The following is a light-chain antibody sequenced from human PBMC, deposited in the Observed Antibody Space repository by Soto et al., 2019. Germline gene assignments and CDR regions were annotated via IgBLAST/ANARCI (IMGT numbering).Light chain of an antibody. CDR3: SSYTTNATPYV. CDR2: DVT. V-gene: IGLV2-14*01. CDR1: NSDVGGYNS. J-gene: IGLJ1*01. Sequence: QSALTQPASMSGSPGQSITISCTGTNSDVGGYNSVSWYQQHPGKAPKLMIYDVTNRPSGVSSRFSGSKSGNTASLTISGLQDEDEADYYCSSYTTNATPYVFGTGTKVTVL.